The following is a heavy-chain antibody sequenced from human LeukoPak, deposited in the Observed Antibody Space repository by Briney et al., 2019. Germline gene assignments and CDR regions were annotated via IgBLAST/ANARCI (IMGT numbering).Heavy chain of an antibody. CDR2: ISYTGGNE. J-gene: IGHJ6*02. CDR1: GLYFDSHA. D-gene: IGHD3-10*01. CDR3: ATAYYGSGSYYYYYGMDV. Sequence: GRSLRLSCAASGLYFDSHAMHWVRQAPGKGLEWVAFISYTGGNEYYADPVKGRFTISRDNSKNTLYLQMNSLRAEDTAVYYCATAYYGSGSYYYYYGMDVWGQGTTVTVSS. V-gene: IGHV3-30*04.